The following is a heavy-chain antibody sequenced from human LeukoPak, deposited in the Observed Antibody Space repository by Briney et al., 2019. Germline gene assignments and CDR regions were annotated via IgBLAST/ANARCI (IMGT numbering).Heavy chain of an antibody. CDR1: GFTFSSYA. V-gene: IGHV3-23*01. J-gene: IGHJ5*02. CDR3: AKGGYSSGWYNWFDP. D-gene: IGHD6-19*01. Sequence: GGSLRLSCAASGFTFSSYAMSWVRQAPGKGLEWVSAISGSGGSTYYADSVKGRFTISRDNSKNTLYLQMNSLRAEDTAVYYCAKGGYSSGWYNWFDPWGQGTLVTVSS. CDR2: ISGSGGST.